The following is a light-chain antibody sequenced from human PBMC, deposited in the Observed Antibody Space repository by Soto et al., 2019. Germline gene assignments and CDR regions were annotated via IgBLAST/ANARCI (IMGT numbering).Light chain of an antibody. CDR2: DVS. J-gene: IGLJ1*01. CDR1: SSDVGGYNY. CDR3: CSYAGSYTDYV. Sequence: QSVLTHAGSVSRSPRQSVPISSTGTSSDVGGYNYVSWYQQHPGKAPKLMIYDVSKRPSGVPDRFSGSKSGNTASLTISGLQAEDEADYYCCSYAGSYTDYVFGTGTKVTVL. V-gene: IGLV2-11*01.